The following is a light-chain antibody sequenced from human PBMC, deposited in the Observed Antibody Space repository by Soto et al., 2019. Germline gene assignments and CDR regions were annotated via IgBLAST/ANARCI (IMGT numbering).Light chain of an antibody. V-gene: IGKV1-39*01. J-gene: IGKJ5*01. CDR2: AAS. CDR1: QSITNY. Sequence: DIQMTQSPSSLSASVGDRVTITCRASQSITNYLNWYQQKPGKAPKLLIYAASSLQSGVPSRFSGSGSGTDFTLTISSLQPEDFATYYCQQSYSTLPITFGQGTRLEIK. CDR3: QQSYSTLPIT.